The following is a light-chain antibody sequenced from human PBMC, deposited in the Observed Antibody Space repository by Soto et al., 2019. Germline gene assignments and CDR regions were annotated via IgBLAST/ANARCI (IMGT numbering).Light chain of an antibody. Sequence: IQMTQSPSTLSASVGDRVTISSRTSQSIRSWLAWYQQKAGKAPKLLIYWASTIESGVPSRFSGSGSRTEFTLTISSLQPDDFATYSCQQYDTYSATFGQGTKVDIK. CDR1: QSIRSW. V-gene: IGKV1-5*03. J-gene: IGKJ2*01. CDR3: QQYDTYSAT. CDR2: WAS.